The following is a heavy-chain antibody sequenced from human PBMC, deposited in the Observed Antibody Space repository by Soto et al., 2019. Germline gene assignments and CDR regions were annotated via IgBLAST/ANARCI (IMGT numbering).Heavy chain of an antibody. CDR2: ISFSGGNT. J-gene: IGHJ4*02. D-gene: IGHD2-21*02. Sequence: GGSLRLSCAAAGLTFSNYAMTWVRQAPRKQLEWVSTISFSGGNTYYAASVKGRFTISRDNPTSTLYLQMSSLRAADTAVYYCGRDHMVTTSGLIGIIASWGQGPLVTVSS. V-gene: IGHV3-23*01. CDR1: GLTFSNYA. CDR3: GRDHMVTTSGLIGIIAS.